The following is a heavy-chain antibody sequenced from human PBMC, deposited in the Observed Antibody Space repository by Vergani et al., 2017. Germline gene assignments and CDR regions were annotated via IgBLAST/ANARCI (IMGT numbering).Heavy chain of an antibody. Sequence: EVQLEESGGGLVLPGRSLRLSCVASGLTSAGYAMHWVRQAPGKGLEWVSGISWNSNRIGYADSVKGRFTISRDNAKNSLYLQMNSLRAEDTALYYCAKDLGTSAGGGWFDPWGQGTLVTVSS. V-gene: IGHV3-9*02. D-gene: IGHD3-10*01. CDR2: ISWNSNRI. CDR1: GLTSAGYA. CDR3: AKDLGTSAGGGWFDP. J-gene: IGHJ5*02.